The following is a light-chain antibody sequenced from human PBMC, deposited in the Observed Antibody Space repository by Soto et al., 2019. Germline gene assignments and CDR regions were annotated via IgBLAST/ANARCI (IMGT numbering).Light chain of an antibody. CDR2: GAS. Sequence: EIVMTQSPATVSVSPGERATLSCRASQSVNSNLVWYQHKPGQAPRLLIYGASTRATGIPARFSGSGSGTDFTLTISSLQSEDIALYYCQQYNNWLWTFGQGTRVEIK. CDR3: QQYNNWLWT. V-gene: IGKV3-15*01. J-gene: IGKJ1*01. CDR1: QSVNSN.